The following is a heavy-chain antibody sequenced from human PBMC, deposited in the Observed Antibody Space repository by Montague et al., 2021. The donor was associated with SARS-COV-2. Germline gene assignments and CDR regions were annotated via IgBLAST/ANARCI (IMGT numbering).Heavy chain of an antibody. CDR2: IYHSGDS. CDR3: ARVPDPMRFHSDASEYYSYFDS. CDR1: GYSITNGYY. J-gene: IGHJ4*02. V-gene: IGHV4-38-2*02. D-gene: IGHD2/OR15-2a*01. Sequence: SETLFLTCTVSGYSITNGYYWAWIRQPPGKGLEWIGMIYHSGDSYYNPSLKSRVTISVDTSKNQFSLRLSDVSAADTALYYCARVPDPMRFHSDASEYYSYFDSWGQGALVTVSS.